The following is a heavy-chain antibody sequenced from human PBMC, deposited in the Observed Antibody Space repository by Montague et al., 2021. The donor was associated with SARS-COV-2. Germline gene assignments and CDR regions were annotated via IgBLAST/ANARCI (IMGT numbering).Heavy chain of an antibody. D-gene: IGHD2-2*02. V-gene: IGHV4-59*01. CDR1: GGSISTSY. CDR3: ARLLYHNYMYGFDV. CDR2: VYYTGST. Sequence: SETLSLTCTVSGGSISTSYWSWIRQPPGKGLERIGYVYYTGSTNYNPSLRSRVTISGDTSKNQFSLTLSSVNPADTAAYDCARLLYHNYMYGFDVWGQGTTVTVSS. J-gene: IGHJ6*02.